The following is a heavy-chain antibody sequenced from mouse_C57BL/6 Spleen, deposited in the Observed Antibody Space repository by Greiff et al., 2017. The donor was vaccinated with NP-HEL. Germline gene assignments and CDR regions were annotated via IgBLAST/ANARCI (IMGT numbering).Heavy chain of an antibody. CDR3: ARELTHYAMDY. CDR1: GYSITSGYY. CDR2: ISYDGSN. V-gene: IGHV3-6*01. Sequence: EVKLLESGPGLVKPSQSLSLTCSVTGYSITSGYYWNWIRQFPGNKLEWMGYISYDGSNNYNPSLKNRISITRDTSKNQFFLKLNSVTTEDTATYYCARELTHYAMDYWGQGTSVTVSS. J-gene: IGHJ4*01.